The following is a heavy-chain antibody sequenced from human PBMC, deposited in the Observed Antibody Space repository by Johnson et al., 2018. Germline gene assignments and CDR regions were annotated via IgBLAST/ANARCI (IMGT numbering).Heavy chain of an antibody. CDR3: AKADGSGNYMDF. V-gene: IGHV3-30-3*01. J-gene: IGHJ6*03. CDR1: GFPFGDYA. D-gene: IGHD3-10*01. Sequence: QVQLVESGGGVVQPGRSLRLSCAASGFPFGDYALTWLRQAPGKGLEWLAVISYDGNNGQYADSVKGRFTVSRDNSKNTLFVRMNSLRTEDTALYHCAKADGSGNYMDFWGKGTTVTVSS. CDR2: ISYDGNNG.